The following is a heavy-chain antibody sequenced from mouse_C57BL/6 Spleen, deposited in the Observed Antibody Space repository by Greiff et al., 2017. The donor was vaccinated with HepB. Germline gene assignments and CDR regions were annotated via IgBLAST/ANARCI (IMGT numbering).Heavy chain of an antibody. V-gene: IGHV3-6*01. CDR2: ISYDGSN. J-gene: IGHJ4*01. CDR3: ARGRYSMDY. Sequence: EVKLVESGPGLVKPSQSLSLTCSVTGYSITSGYYWNWIRQFPGNKLEWMCYISYDGSNNYNPSLKNRITITRDKSKNQFFLKWNSVTTEDTATYYRARGRYSMDYWGQGTSVTVSS. CDR1: GYSITSGYY.